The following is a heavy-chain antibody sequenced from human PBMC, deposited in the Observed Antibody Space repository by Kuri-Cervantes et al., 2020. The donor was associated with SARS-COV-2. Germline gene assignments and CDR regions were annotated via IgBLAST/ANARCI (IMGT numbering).Heavy chain of an antibody. J-gene: IGHJ2*01. CDR1: GGSISSYY. CDR2: IYTSGST. D-gene: IGHD6-19*01. V-gene: IGHV4-4*07. CDR3: ARSRIAVADWYFDL. Sequence: SETLSLTCTVSGGSISSYYWSWIRQPAGKGLEWIGRIYTSGSTNYNPSLKSRVTVSVDTSKNQFSLKLSSVTAADTAVYYCARSRIAVADWYFDLWGRGTLVTVSS.